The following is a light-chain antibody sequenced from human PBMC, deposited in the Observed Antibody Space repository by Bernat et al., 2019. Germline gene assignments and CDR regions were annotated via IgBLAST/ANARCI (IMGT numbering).Light chain of an antibody. Sequence: QSVLTQPPSASGTPGQRVTISCSGSSSNIGINFVYWYQQLPGTAPKLLIYNNSQRPSWVPDRFSGSKSGTSASLAISGLRSEDEADYYCAVWDDSLSGPVFGGGTKLTVL. V-gene: IGLV1-47*02. CDR2: NNS. CDR1: SSNIGINF. J-gene: IGLJ3*02. CDR3: AVWDDSLSGPV.